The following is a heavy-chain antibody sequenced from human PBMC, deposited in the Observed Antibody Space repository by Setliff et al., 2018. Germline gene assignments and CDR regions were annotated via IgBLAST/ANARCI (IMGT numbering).Heavy chain of an antibody. V-gene: IGHV1-18*01. D-gene: IGHD3-22*01. CDR1: GYTFTSYG. J-gene: IGHJ5*02. CDR3: ARDPFRNYDTAPVWFDP. Sequence: GASVKVSCKASGYTFTSYGINWVRQAPGQGLEWMGWISAYARKFQGRVTMTTDTSTSTAYMELRSLRSDDTAVYYCARDPFRNYDTAPVWFDPWGQGTLVTVSS. CDR2: ISA.